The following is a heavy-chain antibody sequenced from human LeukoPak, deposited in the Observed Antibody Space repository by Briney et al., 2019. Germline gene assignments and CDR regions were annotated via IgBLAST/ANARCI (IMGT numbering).Heavy chain of an antibody. CDR3: ARGTDFLEWLFGWFDP. CDR1: GGSISSGGYY. J-gene: IGHJ5*02. Sequence: SETLSLTCTVSGGSISSGGYYWSWIRQHPGKGLEWIGYIYYSGSTYYNPSLKSRVTISVDTSKNQFSLKLSSVTAADTAVYYCARGTDFLEWLFGWFDPWGQGTLVTVSS. D-gene: IGHD3-3*01. CDR2: IYYSGST. V-gene: IGHV4-31*03.